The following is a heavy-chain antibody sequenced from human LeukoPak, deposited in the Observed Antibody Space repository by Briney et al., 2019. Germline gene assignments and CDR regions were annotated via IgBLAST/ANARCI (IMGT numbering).Heavy chain of an antibody. Sequence: GGSLRLSCAVSGFTFSNEAMGWVRQLRGGGLEWVSTISPGGGTTYYADSVKGRFTISRDNTKNTLYLQMNSLRAEDTAVYYCARYDGGSGPFDYWGQGTLVTVSS. D-gene: IGHD3-10*01. J-gene: IGHJ4*02. CDR3: ARYDGGSGPFDY. CDR2: ISPGGGTT. CDR1: GFTFSNEA. V-gene: IGHV3-23*01.